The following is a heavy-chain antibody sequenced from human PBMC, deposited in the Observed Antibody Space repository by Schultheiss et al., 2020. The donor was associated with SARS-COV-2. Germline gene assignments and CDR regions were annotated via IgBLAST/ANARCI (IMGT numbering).Heavy chain of an antibody. CDR1: GGSISSSNW. J-gene: IGHJ5*02. Sequence: SETLSLTCAVSGGSISSSNWWSWVRQPPGKGLEWIGYIYYSGSTNYNPSLKSRVTISVDTSKIQFSLKLSSVTAADTAVYYCARESSGYDVRGNWFDPWGQGTLVTVSS. CDR2: IYYSGST. V-gene: IGHV4-4*02. CDR3: ARESSGYDVRGNWFDP. D-gene: IGHD5-12*01.